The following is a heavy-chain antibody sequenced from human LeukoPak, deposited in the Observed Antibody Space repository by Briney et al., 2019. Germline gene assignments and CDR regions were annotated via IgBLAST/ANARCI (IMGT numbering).Heavy chain of an antibody. CDR1: GINFSDSE. CDR3: ARGVPTGYYTSCYDY. D-gene: IGHD3/OR15-3a*01. CDR2: ISSSGTTI. J-gene: IGHJ4*02. V-gene: IGHV3-48*03. Sequence: GGSLRLSCAASGINFSDSEMNWVRQAPGKGLEWVSYISSSGTTIYYADSVKGRFTISRDNAKNSLYLQMNSLRAEDTTVYYCARGVPTGYYTSCYDYWGQGTLVTVSS.